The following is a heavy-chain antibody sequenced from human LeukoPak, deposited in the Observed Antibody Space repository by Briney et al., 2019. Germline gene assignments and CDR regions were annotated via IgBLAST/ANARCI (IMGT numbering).Heavy chain of an antibody. V-gene: IGHV3-11*04. J-gene: IGHJ6*03. D-gene: IGHD6-19*01. CDR3: ARDRDSSGWYEIYYYYMDV. Sequence: GGSLRLSCAASGFTSSDYYMSWIRQAPGKGLEWVSYISSSGSTIYYADSVKGRFTISRDNAKNSLYLQMNSLRAEDTAVYYCARDRDSSGWYEIYYYYMDVWGKGTTVTVSS. CDR2: ISSSGSTI. CDR1: GFTSSDYY.